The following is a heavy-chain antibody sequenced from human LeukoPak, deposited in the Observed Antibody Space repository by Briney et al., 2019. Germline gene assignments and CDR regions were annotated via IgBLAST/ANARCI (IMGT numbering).Heavy chain of an antibody. CDR2: ISWSSSTI. CDR1: GFTLSDYY. CDR3: ASSFLEWLPPY. V-gene: IGHV3-11*01. D-gene: IGHD3-3*01. J-gene: IGHJ4*02. Sequence: GGSLRHSCVASGFTLSDYYMSWVRQAPGKGLEWVSHISWSSSTIYYADSVKGRFTLSRDNAKNSLYLQMNSLRAEDTAVYYCASSFLEWLPPYWGEGTLVTVSS.